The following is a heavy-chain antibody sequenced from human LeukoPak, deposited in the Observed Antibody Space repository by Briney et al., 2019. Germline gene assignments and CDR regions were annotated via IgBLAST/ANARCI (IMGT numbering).Heavy chain of an antibody. CDR2: IFHSGST. CDR3: ARAPYSSYGDY. J-gene: IGHJ4*02. CDR1: GGSISNGGYF. Sequence: PSETLSLTCTVSGGSISNGGYFWSWIRQPPGKGLEWLGYIFHSGSTYYNPSLKSRVSISVDRSKNQFSLRLSSVTAADTAVYYCARAPYSSYGDYWGQGTLVTVAS. D-gene: IGHD3-22*01. V-gene: IGHV4-30-2*01.